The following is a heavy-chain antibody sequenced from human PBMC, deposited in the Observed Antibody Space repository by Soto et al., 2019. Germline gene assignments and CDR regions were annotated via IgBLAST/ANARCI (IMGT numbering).Heavy chain of an antibody. J-gene: IGHJ4*02. CDR2: IKRDGSEK. CDR3: ARGNDFGSGTAAFDC. CDR1: GFSFSSYW. Sequence: GGSLRLSCAASGFSFSSYWLNWLRQAPGKGLEWVANIKRDGSEKYYVDSVKGRFAISRDNAKNSLYLQMNSLRADDTAVYYCARGNDFGSGTAAFDCWGQGTLVTVSS. V-gene: IGHV3-7*01. D-gene: IGHD3-10*01.